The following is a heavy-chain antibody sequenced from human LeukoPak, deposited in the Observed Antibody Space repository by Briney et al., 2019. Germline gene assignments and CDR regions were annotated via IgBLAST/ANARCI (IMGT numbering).Heavy chain of an antibody. D-gene: IGHD5-24*01. CDR1: GYTFTSYG. Sequence: ASVKVSCKASGYTFTSYGISWVRQAPGQGLEWMGWISAYNGNTNYAQKLQGRVTMTTDTSTSTAYMELRSLRSDDTAVYYCARDTSRDGYSEIDYWGQGTLVTVFS. CDR2: ISAYNGNT. V-gene: IGHV1-18*01. CDR3: ARDTSRDGYSEIDY. J-gene: IGHJ4*02.